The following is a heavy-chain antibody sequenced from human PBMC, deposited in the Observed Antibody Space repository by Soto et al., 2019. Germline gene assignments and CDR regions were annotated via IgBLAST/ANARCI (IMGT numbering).Heavy chain of an antibody. Sequence: ESLKISFKGCGYSFTSYWIGWVRQMPGKDLEWMGIIYPGDSDTRYSPSFQGQVTISADKSLRTAYLQWTSLKASDTALYYCARNRSFTLGFYYDGMDVWGQGTTVTVSS. J-gene: IGHJ6*02. CDR2: IYPGDSDT. D-gene: IGHD6-6*01. CDR1: GYSFTSYW. CDR3: ARNRSFTLGFYYDGMDV. V-gene: IGHV5-51*01.